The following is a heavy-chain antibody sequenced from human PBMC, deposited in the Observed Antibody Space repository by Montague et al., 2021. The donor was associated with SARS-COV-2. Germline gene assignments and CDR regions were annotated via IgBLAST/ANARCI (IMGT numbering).Heavy chain of an antibody. V-gene: IGHV3-30-3*01. J-gene: IGHJ4*02. Sequence: LSCAASGFTFSSYAMHWVRQAPGKGLEWVAVISYDGSNKYYADSVKGRFTISRDNSKNTLYLQMNSLRAEDTAVYYCARDLLGSGWYGFDYWGQGTLVTVSS. CDR3: ARDLLGSGWYGFDY. D-gene: IGHD6-19*01. CDR2: ISYDGSNK. CDR1: GFTFSSYA.